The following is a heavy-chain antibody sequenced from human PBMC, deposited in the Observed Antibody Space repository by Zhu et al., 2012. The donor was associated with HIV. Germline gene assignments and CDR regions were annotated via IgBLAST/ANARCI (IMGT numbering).Heavy chain of an antibody. Sequence: QVQLQESGPGLVKPSETLSLTCAVSGRSISSGYYWGWIRQPPGKGLEWIGSIYNSGSTYYNPSLRSRVTISVDTSKNQFSLKLASVTAADTAVYYCATLLMVRGVYLNLDAFDIWGQGTSGPRLL. CDR3: ATLLMVRGVYLNLDAFDI. D-gene: IGHD3-10*01. V-gene: IGHV4-38-2*01. CDR2: IYNSGST. J-gene: IGHJ3*02. CDR1: GRSISSGYY.